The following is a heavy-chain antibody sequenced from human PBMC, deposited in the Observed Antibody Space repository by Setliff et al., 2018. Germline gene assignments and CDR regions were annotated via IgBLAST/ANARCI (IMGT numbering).Heavy chain of an antibody. CDR1: GGSISKYY. Sequence: SETLSLTCTVSGGSISKYYWSRIRQPAGKGLEWIGRIYTSGSANYNPSLKSRVTISVDTSKNQFSLKLSSVTAADTAVYYCAREDASGSARRFDPWGQGTLVTVSS. V-gene: IGHV4-4*07. CDR2: IYTSGSA. D-gene: IGHD3-10*01. J-gene: IGHJ5*02. CDR3: AREDASGSARRFDP.